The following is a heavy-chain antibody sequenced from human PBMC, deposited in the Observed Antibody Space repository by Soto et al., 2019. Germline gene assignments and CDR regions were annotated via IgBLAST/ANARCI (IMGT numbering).Heavy chain of an antibody. CDR2: INAFNGNT. CDR3: ARDPVAGTYFDY. CDR1: GYTFISYG. Sequence: ASVKVSCKASGYTFISYGISWVRQAPGQGLEWMGWINAFNGNTNYAQKLQGRVTMTRDTSMSTAYMELRSLRSDDTAVYYCARDPVAGTYFDYWGQGTPVTVSS. D-gene: IGHD6-19*01. J-gene: IGHJ4*02. V-gene: IGHV1-18*01.